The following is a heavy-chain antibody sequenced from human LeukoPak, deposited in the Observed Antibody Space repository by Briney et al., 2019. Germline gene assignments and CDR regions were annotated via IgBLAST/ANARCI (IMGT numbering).Heavy chain of an antibody. Sequence: ASVKVSCKASGYTFTDYYMHWVRQAPGQGLEWMGWISPNSGVTNYAQKFQGRVTMARDTSISTAYMELSRLRSDDTAVYYCARVGPYSGSYYDYWGQGTLVTVSS. CDR3: ARVGPYSGSYYDY. D-gene: IGHD1-26*01. V-gene: IGHV1-2*02. CDR1: GYTFTDYY. J-gene: IGHJ4*02. CDR2: ISPNSGVT.